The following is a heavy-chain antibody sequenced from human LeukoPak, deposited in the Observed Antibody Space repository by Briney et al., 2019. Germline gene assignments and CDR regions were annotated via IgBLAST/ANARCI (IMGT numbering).Heavy chain of an antibody. CDR2: ISGSGVI. D-gene: IGHD1-7*01. CDR3: ARGAPMHGNYYFVF. J-gene: IGHJ4*02. CDR1: RFTFSTTA. V-gene: IGHV3-23*01. Sequence: TGGSLRLSCAAYRFTFSTTARTWVRQAPGKGLEWVSGISGSGVIDYTDSVKGRFTISRDNSANTFYLQLNSLRADDTAIYFCARGAPMHGNYYFVFWGQRTLVTVSS.